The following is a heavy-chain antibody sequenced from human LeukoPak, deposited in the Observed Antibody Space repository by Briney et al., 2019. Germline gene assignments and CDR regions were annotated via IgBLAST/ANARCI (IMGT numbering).Heavy chain of an antibody. CDR1: GFTFSSYW. CDR3: AKSAVAGKGDPAIFYFVGYFDY. CDR2: ISGSGGST. J-gene: IGHJ4*02. Sequence: PGGSLRLSCAASGFTFSSYWMSWVRQAPGKGLEWVSAISGSGGSTYYADSVKGRFTISRDNSKNTLYLQMNSLRAEDTAVYYCAKSAVAGKGDPAIFYFVGYFDYWGQGTLVTVSS. D-gene: IGHD6-19*01. V-gene: IGHV3-23*01.